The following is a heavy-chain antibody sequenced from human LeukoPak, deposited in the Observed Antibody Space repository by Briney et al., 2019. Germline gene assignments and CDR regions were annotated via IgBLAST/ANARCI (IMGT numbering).Heavy chain of an antibody. CDR1: GYTFTSYG. V-gene: IGHV1-69*13. CDR3: AGGNIVVVPAASTHYYYMDV. CDR2: IIPIFGTA. D-gene: IGHD2-2*01. J-gene: IGHJ6*03. Sequence: ASVKVSCKASGYTFTSYGISWVRQAPGQGLEWMGGIIPIFGTANYAQKFQGRVTITADESTSTAYMELSSLRSEDTAVYYCAGGNIVVVPAASTHYYYMDVWGKGTTVTVSS.